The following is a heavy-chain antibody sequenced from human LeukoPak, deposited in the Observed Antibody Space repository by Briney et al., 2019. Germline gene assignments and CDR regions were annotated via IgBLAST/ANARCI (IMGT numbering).Heavy chain of an antibody. CDR2: IYTSGST. CDR3: ARENSGSYREFDY. D-gene: IGHD1-26*01. Sequence: PSETLSLTCTVSGCSISSYYWSWIRQPAGKGLEWIGRIYTSGSTNYNASLKSRVSMSVDTLKNQFSLKLSSVTGADTAVLYCARENSGSYREFDYWGQGTLVTVSS. J-gene: IGHJ4*02. V-gene: IGHV4-4*07. CDR1: GCSISSYY.